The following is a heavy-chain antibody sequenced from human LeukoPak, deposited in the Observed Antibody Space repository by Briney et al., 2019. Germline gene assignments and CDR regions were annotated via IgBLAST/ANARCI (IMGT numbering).Heavy chain of an antibody. CDR2: IYTSGST. CDR3: ARDRGLGWFDP. CDR1: GASISNYY. D-gene: IGHD3-10*01. Sequence: SETLSLTCSVSGASISNYYWNWIRQPAPKGLEWIGRIYTSGSTNYNPSLKSRVTMSVDTSNNQFSLKLISVTAADTAVYYCARDRGLGWFDPWGQGTLVTVSS. J-gene: IGHJ5*02. V-gene: IGHV4-4*07.